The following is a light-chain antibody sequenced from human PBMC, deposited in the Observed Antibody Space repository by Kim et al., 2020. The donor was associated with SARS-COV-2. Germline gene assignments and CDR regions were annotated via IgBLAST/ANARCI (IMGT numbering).Light chain of an antibody. CDR2: DVN. V-gene: IGLV2-14*03. CDR3: CSYTTSNTWV. J-gene: IGLJ3*02. CDR1: SSDVGSFDY. Sequence: QSALTQPASVSGSPGQSITISCAGTSSDVGSFDYVSWYQQNPGNAPKLIIYDVNKWPSGVSGRFSGSKSGSTASLTISGLQAEDEADYYCCSYTTSNTWVFGGGTKLTVL.